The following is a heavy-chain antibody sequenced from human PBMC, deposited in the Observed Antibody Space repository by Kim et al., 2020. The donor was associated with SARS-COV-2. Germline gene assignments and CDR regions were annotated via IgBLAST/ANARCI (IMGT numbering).Heavy chain of an antibody. D-gene: IGHD3-10*01. Sequence: GYAQKFQGRVTMTRNTSTSTAYMELSSLRSEDTAVYYCARGPYFGDYFDYWGQGTLVTVSS. CDR3: ARGPYFGDYFDY. V-gene: IGHV1-8*01. J-gene: IGHJ4*02.